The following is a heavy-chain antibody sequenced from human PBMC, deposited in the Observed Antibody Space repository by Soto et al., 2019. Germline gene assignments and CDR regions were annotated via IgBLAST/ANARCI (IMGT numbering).Heavy chain of an antibody. CDR3: ARGYCSGGSCYPYDNNWFDP. CDR2: IYYSGST. D-gene: IGHD2-15*01. V-gene: IGHV4-59*01. CDR1: GGSISSYY. Sequence: LSLTCTVSGGSISSYYGSWIRQPPGKGLEWIGYIYYSGSTNYNPSLKSRVTISVDTSKNQFSLKLSSVTAADTAVYYCARGYCSGGSCYPYDNNWFDPSGQGTLVTVSS. J-gene: IGHJ5*02.